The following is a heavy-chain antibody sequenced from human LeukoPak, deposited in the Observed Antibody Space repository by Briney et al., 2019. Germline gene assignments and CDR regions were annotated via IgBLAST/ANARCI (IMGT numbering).Heavy chain of an antibody. J-gene: IGHJ4*02. V-gene: IGHV3-73*01. CDR2: IRSQANSYAT. CDR3: TRMWGDCGGDCYSHDF. Sequence: GGSLRLSCATSGFTFSGSVMHWVRQASGRGLEWVGRIRSQANSYATAYAASVKGRFTISRDDSRNTAYLQMQSLRTEDSAVYYCTRMWGDCGGDCYSHDFWGQGTLVTVSS. CDR1: GFTFSGSV. D-gene: IGHD2-21*02.